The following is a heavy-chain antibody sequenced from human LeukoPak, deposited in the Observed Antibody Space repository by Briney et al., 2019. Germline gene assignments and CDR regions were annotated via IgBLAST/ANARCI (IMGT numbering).Heavy chain of an antibody. V-gene: IGHV4-34*01. J-gene: IGHJ6*03. D-gene: IGHD3-3*02. CDR1: GGSFSGYY. Sequence: PSETLSLTCAVYGGSFSGYYWSWIRQPPGKGLEWIGEINHSGSTNFNPSLKSRVTISVDTSKNQFSLKLSSVTAADTAVYYCARDLPNRIFGVVINPDYYYYYMDVWGKGTTVTVSS. CDR3: ARDLPNRIFGVVINPDYYYYYMDV. CDR2: INHSGST.